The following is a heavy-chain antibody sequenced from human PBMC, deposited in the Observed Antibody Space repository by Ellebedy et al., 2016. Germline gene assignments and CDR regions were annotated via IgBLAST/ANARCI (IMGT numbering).Heavy chain of an antibody. CDR2: ISVGGPI. V-gene: IGHV3-48*02. CDR3: ARGRDYAFDY. D-gene: IGHD4-17*01. CDR1: GFIFRTYS. J-gene: IGHJ4*02. Sequence: GESLKISXAASGFIFRTYSMNWVRQAPGKGLEYISRISVGGPIYYADSVKGRFTISRDNAKNSLYLEMNSLRDEDTAVYFCARGRDYAFDYWGQGSLVTVSS.